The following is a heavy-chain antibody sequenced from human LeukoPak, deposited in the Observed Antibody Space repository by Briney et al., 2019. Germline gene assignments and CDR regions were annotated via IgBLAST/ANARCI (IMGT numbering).Heavy chain of an antibody. CDR1: GGSFSGYY. CDR3: ARLHSGSYFDI. V-gene: IGHV4-34*01. J-gene: IGHJ3*02. Sequence: KPSETLSLTCAVYGGSFSGYYWSWIRQPPGKGLEWIGEINHSGSTNYNPSLKSRGTISVDTSKNQFSLKLSSVTAADTAVYYCARLHSGSYFDIWGQGTMVTVSS. D-gene: IGHD1-26*01. CDR2: INHSGST.